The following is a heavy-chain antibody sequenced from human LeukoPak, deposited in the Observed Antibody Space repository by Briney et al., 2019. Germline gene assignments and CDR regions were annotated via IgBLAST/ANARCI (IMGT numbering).Heavy chain of an antibody. J-gene: IGHJ5*02. CDR2: ISWNSGSI. CDR3: AKDAPISYGSGIHWFDP. CDR1: GFTFDDYA. Sequence: GGSLRLSCAASGFTFDDYAMHWVRQAPGKGLEWVSGISWNSGSIGYADSVKDRFTISRDNAKNSLYLQMNSLRAEDTALYYCAKDAPISYGSGIHWFDPWCQGTLVTVSS. V-gene: IGHV3-9*01. D-gene: IGHD3-10*01.